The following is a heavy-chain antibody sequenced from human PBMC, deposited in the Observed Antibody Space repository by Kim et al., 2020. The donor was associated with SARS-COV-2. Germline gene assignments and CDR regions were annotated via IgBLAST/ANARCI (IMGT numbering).Heavy chain of an antibody. CDR3: ARAHRTIFGVVEYMDV. CDR2: IYYSGST. D-gene: IGHD3-3*01. CDR1: GGSISSGGYY. Sequence: SETLSLTCTVSGGSISSGGYYWSWIRQHPGKGLEWIGYIYYSGSTYYNPSLKSRVTISVDTSKNQFSLKLSSVTAADTAVYYCARAHRTIFGVVEYMDVWGQGTRSPSP. J-gene: IGHJ6*02. V-gene: IGHV4-31*03.